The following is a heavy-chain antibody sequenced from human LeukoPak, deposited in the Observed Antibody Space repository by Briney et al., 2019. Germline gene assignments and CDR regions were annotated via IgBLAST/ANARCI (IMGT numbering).Heavy chain of an antibody. V-gene: IGHV1-69*05. CDR1: GGTFSSYA. Sequence: SVKVSCKASGGTFSSYAISWVRQAPGQGLEWMGRIIPIFGTANYAQKFQGRVTITTDESTSTAYMELCSLRSEDTAVYYCARDPGSLDTAMAFDYWGQGTLVTVSS. J-gene: IGHJ4*02. CDR3: ARDPGSLDTAMAFDY. CDR2: IIPIFGTA. D-gene: IGHD5-18*01.